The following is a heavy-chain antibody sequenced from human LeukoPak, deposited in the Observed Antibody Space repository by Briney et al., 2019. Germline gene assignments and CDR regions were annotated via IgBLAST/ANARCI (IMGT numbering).Heavy chain of an antibody. J-gene: IGHJ4*02. CDR1: GFTFSSYG. CDR2: IWYDGSKK. V-gene: IGHV3-33*01. CDR3: ARDRGDYSDYSDFFDA. Sequence: GGSLRLSCATSGFTFSSYGFHWVRQAPIKGLEWVAVIWYDGSKKYYADSVKGRFTISRDDSKNTVYLQMDSLGAEDTAMYYCARDRGDYSDYSDFFDAWGQGTLVTFSS. D-gene: IGHD4-11*01.